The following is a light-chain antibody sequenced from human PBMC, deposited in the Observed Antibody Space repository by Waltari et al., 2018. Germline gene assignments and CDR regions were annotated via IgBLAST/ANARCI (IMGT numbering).Light chain of an antibody. CDR1: SGDVGDFTY. V-gene: IGLV2-11*01. J-gene: IGLJ2*01. CDR3: CSYGGSYTLVV. CDR2: DVP. Sequence: QSALTQPRSVSGSPGQSVTISCTGSSGDVGDFTYVSWYQQHPGKAPQLMIYDVPKRPSGVLGRFSGSRSADTASLTISGLQAEDEADYYCCSYGGSYTLVVFGGGTKLTVL.